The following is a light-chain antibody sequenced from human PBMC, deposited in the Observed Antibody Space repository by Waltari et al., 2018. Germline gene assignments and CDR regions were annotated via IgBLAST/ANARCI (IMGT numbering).Light chain of an antibody. V-gene: IGKV1-9*01. J-gene: IGKJ1*01. CDR1: QDISNY. CDR2: AAS. CDR3: QQPYFYPRT. Sequence: DIQLTQSPSFLSASVGDRVTITCRASQDISNYLAWYQQKPGNAPQFLIYAASTLQSGVPGRFSGSGSGTKFTLTISSLQPEDFATYYCQQPYFYPRTFGQGTKVDIK.